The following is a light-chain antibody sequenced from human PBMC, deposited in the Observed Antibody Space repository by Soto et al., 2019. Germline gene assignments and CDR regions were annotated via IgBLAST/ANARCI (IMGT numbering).Light chain of an antibody. V-gene: IGLV2-14*01. Sequence: QSVLTQPASVSGSPGQSVTISCTGTSSDVGGYNYVSWYQQLPGKAPKLMIYEVSNRPSGVSNRFSGSKSGNTASLTISGLQAEDEADYYCSLYTSGSTYVFGTGTQVTVL. J-gene: IGLJ1*01. CDR3: SLYTSGSTYV. CDR1: SSDVGGYNY. CDR2: EVS.